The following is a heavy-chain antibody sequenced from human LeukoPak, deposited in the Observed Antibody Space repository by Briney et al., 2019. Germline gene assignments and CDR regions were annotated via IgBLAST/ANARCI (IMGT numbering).Heavy chain of an antibody. Sequence: SVEVSCKASGFTFSTDTIQWVRQARGQRLEWIGWIVVDSAKTNYAQTFQQRVTITRDMSTSTVYMELTSLTSEDTAVYYCAAGAADYYDSSLNWFDPWGQGTLVTVSS. J-gene: IGHJ5*02. CDR2: IVVDSAKT. CDR1: GFTFSTDT. V-gene: IGHV1-58*02. CDR3: AAGAADYYDSSLNWFDP. D-gene: IGHD3-22*01.